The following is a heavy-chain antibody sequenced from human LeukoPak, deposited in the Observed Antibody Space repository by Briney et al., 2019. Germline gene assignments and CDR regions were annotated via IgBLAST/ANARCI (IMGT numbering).Heavy chain of an antibody. Sequence: PSETLSLTCTVSGGSISSSSYYWGWIRQPPGRGLEWIGYIYYSGSTYYNPSLKSRVTISVDTSKNQFSLKLSSVTAADTAVYYCASGYCSSTSCTPDYWGQGTLVTVSS. CDR3: ASGYCSSTSCTPDY. CDR2: IYYSGST. CDR1: GGSISSSSYY. D-gene: IGHD2-2*01. J-gene: IGHJ4*02. V-gene: IGHV4-30-4*08.